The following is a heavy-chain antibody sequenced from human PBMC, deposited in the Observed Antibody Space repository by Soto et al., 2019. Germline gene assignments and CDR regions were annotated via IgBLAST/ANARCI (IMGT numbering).Heavy chain of an antibody. CDR3: ASRGKNGYIK. Sequence: SVKVSCRASRDTFNNYSITWVRQAPGQGLEWVGGIIPVLGTTKYAQKFQGRVSMTADESTSTAYMELTSLRSEDRAVYYCASRGKNGYIKWGQVTQVPVCS. V-gene: IGHV1-69*13. D-gene: IGHD5-12*01. CDR2: IIPVLGTT. J-gene: IGHJ4*02. CDR1: RDTFNNYS.